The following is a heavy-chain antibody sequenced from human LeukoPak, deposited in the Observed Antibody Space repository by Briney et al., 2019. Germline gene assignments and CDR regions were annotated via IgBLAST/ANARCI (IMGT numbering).Heavy chain of an antibody. CDR3: ARDAATMIVVVINSPDY. CDR2: ISYDGSNK. D-gene: IGHD3-22*01. V-gene: IGHV3-30*04. Sequence: PGGSLRLSCAASGFTFSSYAMHWVRQAPGKGLEWVAVISYDGSNKYYADSVKGRFTISRDNSKNTLYLQMNSLRAEDTAVYYCARDAATMIVVVINSPDYWGQGTLVAVSS. J-gene: IGHJ4*02. CDR1: GFTFSSYA.